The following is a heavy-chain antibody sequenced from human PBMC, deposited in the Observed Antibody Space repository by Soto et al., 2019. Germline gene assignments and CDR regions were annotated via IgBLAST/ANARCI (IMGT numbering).Heavy chain of an antibody. CDR1: GGSISSGGYS. CDR3: ARDYYYGSGSLESWFDP. Sequence: SETLSLTCAVSGGSISSGGYSWRWIRQPPGKGLEWIGYIYHSGSTYYNPSLKSRVTISVDTSKNQFSLKLSSVTAADTAVYYCARDYYYGSGSLESWFDPWGQGTLVIAPQ. V-gene: IGHV4-30-2*01. D-gene: IGHD3-10*01. CDR2: IYHSGST. J-gene: IGHJ5*02.